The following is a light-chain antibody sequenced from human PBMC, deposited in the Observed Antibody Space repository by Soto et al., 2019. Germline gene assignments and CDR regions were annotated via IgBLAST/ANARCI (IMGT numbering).Light chain of an antibody. J-gene: IGKJ2*01. CDR3: LQYGSSPYT. Sequence: EIVLTQSPGTLSLSPGERATLSCRASQSVSSSYLAWYQQKPGQAPRPLIYGASSRATGIPDRFSGSGSGTDFTLTISRLEPEFFAVYYCLQYGSSPYTFGQGNKLEIK. CDR2: GAS. CDR1: QSVSSSY. V-gene: IGKV3-20*01.